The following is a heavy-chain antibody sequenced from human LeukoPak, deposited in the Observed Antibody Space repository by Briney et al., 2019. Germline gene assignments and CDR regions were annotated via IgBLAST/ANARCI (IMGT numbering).Heavy chain of an antibody. CDR1: GFIFSSHG. CDR2: ISSDGSPK. J-gene: IGHJ4*02. D-gene: IGHD6-19*01. CDR3: AKDHLNRGWSYFDS. V-gene: IGHV3-33*06. Sequence: GGSLRLSCGASGFIFSSHGMHWVRQAPGKGLEWVAIISSDGSPKSYADSVKGRFTISRDNSKNTVYLQMNSLRAEDTAVYYCAKDHLNRGWSYFDSWGQGTLVTVSS.